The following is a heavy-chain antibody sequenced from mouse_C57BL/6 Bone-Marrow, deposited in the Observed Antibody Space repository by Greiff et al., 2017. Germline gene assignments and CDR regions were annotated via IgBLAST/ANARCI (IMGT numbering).Heavy chain of an antibody. CDR1: GFTFSSYT. V-gene: IGHV5-9*01. J-gene: IGHJ3*01. D-gene: IGHD2-4*01. CDR2: ISGGGGNT. Sequence: EVKLVESGGGLVKPGGSLKLSCAASGFTFSSYTMSWVRQTPEKRLEWVATISGGGGNTYYPDSVKGRFTISRDNAKNTLYLQMSSLRSEDTALYYCASLDYDGAWFAYWGQGTLVTVSA. CDR3: ASLDYDGAWFAY.